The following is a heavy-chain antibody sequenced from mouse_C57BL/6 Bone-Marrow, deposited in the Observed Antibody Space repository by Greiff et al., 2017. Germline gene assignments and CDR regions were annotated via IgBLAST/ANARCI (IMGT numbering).Heavy chain of an antibody. V-gene: IGHV14-3*01. J-gene: IGHJ2*01. D-gene: IGHD1-1*01. CDR1: GFNIKNTY. Sequence: VQLKQSVAELVRPGASVKLSCTASGFNIKNTYMHWVKQRPEQGLEWIGRIDPANGNTKYAPKFQGKATITADTSSHTAYLHLRRLPSEDAAIYYCARGGTTVLVPDYWGQGTTLTVSS. CDR2: IDPANGNT. CDR3: ARGGTTVLVPDY.